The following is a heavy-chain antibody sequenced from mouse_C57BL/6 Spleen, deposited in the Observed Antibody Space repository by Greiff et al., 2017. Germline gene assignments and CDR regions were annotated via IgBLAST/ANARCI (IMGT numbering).Heavy chain of an antibody. CDR3: ATYDYDNYFDY. CDR2: INPYNGDT. D-gene: IGHD2-4*01. V-gene: IGHV1-20*01. CDR1: GYSFTGYF. Sequence: EVQLQQSGPELVKPGDSVQISCKASGYSFTGYFMNWVMQSHGKSLEWIGRINPYNGDTFYNQKFKGKATLTVDKSSSTAHMELRSLTSEDAAVYYCATYDYDNYFDYWRQGTTLTVSS. J-gene: IGHJ2*01.